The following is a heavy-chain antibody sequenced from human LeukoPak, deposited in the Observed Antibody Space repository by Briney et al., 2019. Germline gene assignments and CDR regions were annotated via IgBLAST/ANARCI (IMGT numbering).Heavy chain of an antibody. CDR3: ATDHGTYDILTGPYY. J-gene: IGHJ4*02. D-gene: IGHD3-9*01. V-gene: IGHV1-24*01. CDR2: FDPEDGET. CDR1: GYTLTELS. Sequence: GASVKVSCKVSGYTLTELSMHWVRQAPGKGLEWMGGFDPEDGETIYAQKFQGRVTMTEDTSTDTAYMELSSLRSEDTAVYYCATDHGTYDILTGPYYWGQGTLVTVSS.